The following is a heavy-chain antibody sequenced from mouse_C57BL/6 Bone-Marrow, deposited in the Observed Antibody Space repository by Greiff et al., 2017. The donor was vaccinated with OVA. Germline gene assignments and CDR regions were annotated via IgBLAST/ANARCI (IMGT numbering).Heavy chain of an antibody. Sequence: EVKLVESGGGLVQPGGSLKLSCAASGFTFSDYYMYWVRQTPEKRLEWVAYISNGGGSTYYPDTVKGRFTISRDNAKNTLYLQMSRLKSEDTAMYYCASAYYSNHTLFDYWGQGTTLTVSS. CDR2: ISNGGGST. J-gene: IGHJ2*01. CDR3: ASAYYSNHTLFDY. D-gene: IGHD2-5*01. CDR1: GFTFSDYY. V-gene: IGHV5-12*01.